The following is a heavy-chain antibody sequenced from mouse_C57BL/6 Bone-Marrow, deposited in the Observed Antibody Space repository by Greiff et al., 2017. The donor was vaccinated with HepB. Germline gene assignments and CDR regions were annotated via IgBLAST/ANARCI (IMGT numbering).Heavy chain of an antibody. Sequence: EVKVVESGGGLVQPGGSLKLSCAASGFTFSDYYMYWVRQTPEKRLEWVAYISNGGGSTYYPDTVKGRFTISRDNAKNTLYLQMSRLKSEDTAMYYCEREGGLAWFAYWGQGTLVTVSA. CDR1: GFTFSDYY. J-gene: IGHJ3*01. V-gene: IGHV5-12*01. CDR3: EREGGLAWFAY. CDR2: ISNGGGST.